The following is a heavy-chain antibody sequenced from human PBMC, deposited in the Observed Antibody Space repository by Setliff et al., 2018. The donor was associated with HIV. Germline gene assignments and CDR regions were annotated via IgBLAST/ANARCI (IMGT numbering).Heavy chain of an antibody. CDR3: ASARIPTGGTSTSLDF. V-gene: IGHV1-2*06. J-gene: IGHJ4*02. CDR1: GYTFTGYY. D-gene: IGHD1-1*01. Sequence: GASVKVSCKASGYTFTGYYIYWVRQAPGQGLEWMGRINPNSGGTNYAQKFQGRFTISRDDSKNTVFLQLNTLRPEDTAVYYCASARIPTGGTSTSLDFWGQGALVTVSS. CDR2: INPNSGGT.